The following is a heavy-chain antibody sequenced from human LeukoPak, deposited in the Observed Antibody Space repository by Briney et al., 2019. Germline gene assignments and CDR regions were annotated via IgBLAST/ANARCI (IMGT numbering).Heavy chain of an antibody. V-gene: IGHV3-66*01. Sequence: GGSLRLSCAASGFTVSSNYMSWVRQAPGKGLEWVSVIYSGGSTYYADSVKGRFTISRDSSKNTLYLQMNSLRAEDTAVYYCASTFYGDSPPYWGQGTLVTVSS. J-gene: IGHJ4*02. D-gene: IGHD4-17*01. CDR2: IYSGGST. CDR3: ASTFYGDSPPY. CDR1: GFTVSSNY.